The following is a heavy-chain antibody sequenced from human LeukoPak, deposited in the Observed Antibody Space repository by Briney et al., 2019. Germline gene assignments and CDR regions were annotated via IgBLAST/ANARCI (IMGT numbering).Heavy chain of an antibody. CDR2: INPNSGGT. Sequence: ASVKVSCKASGYTFTGYYMHWVRQAPGQGLEWMGRINPNSGGTNYAQKFQGRVTMTGDMSISTAYMELSRLRSDDTAVYYCAREMVRGVYWYFDLWGRGTLVTVSS. CDR3: AREMVRGVYWYFDL. CDR1: GYTFTGYY. V-gene: IGHV1-2*06. D-gene: IGHD3-10*01. J-gene: IGHJ2*01.